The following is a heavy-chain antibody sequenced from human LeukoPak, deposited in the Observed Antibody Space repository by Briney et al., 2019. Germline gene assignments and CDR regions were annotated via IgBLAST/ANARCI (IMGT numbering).Heavy chain of an antibody. J-gene: IGHJ4*02. CDR3: VRGISSRNAF. V-gene: IGHV3-7*01. CDR2: MNEDGSAK. Sequence: GGSLRLSCAPSGFSFSTYWMNWVRQAPGKGLEWVANMNEDGSAKYYVDSVKGRFTISTDNTKNSLFLQMTSLRVEDTAVYYCVRGISSRNAFWGQGTLVTVSS. D-gene: IGHD2-2*01. CDR1: GFSFSTYW.